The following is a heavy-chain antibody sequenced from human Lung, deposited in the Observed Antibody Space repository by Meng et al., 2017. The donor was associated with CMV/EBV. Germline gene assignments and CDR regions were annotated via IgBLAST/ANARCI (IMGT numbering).Heavy chain of an antibody. Sequence: GGSLRLSCAASGFTFNTHGIHWVRQAPGKGLEWVALISYDGNSQYYADSVKGRFTVSRDNLQMNSLRPEDTAIYYCARGLVGASGVFWGQGTLVTGSS. D-gene: IGHD1-26*01. V-gene: IGHV3-30-3*01. CDR2: ISYDGNSQ. CDR3: ARGLVGASGVF. CDR1: GFTFNTHG. J-gene: IGHJ4*02.